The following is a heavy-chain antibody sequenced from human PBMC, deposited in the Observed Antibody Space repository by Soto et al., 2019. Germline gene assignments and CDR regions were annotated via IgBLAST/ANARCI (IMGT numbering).Heavy chain of an antibody. CDR2: INSDGSST. J-gene: IGHJ3*02. CDR1: GFTLSSYW. D-gene: IGHD2-21*01. V-gene: IGHV3-74*01. CDR3: ASEGRGSGYSVASDT. Sequence: PGGSLRVSSAAAGFTLSSYWMHWVREASGEGLVWVARINSDGSSTSYADSVKGRVTISRDNAKNTRYLQMNSLRAEDTAVDYCASEGRGSGYSVASDTSGQGTMDTV.